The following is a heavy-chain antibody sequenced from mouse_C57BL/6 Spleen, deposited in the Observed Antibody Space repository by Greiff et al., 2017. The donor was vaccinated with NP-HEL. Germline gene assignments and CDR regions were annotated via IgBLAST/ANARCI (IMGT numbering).Heavy chain of an antibody. CDR3: ASSTVVARSYWYFDV. CDR2: IWSGGST. Sequence: VQVVESGPGLVQPSQSLSITCTVSGFSLTSYGVHWVRQSPGKGLEWLGVIWSGGSTDYNAAFISRLSISKDNSKSQVFFKMNSLQADDTAIYYCASSTVVARSYWYFDVWGTGTTVTVSS. D-gene: IGHD1-1*01. J-gene: IGHJ1*03. V-gene: IGHV2-2*01. CDR1: GFSLTSYG.